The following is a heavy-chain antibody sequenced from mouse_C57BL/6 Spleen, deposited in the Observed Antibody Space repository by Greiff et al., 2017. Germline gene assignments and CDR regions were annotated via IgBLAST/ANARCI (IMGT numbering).Heavy chain of an antibody. CDR3: VRRDYYYGYFDV. CDR1: GFSFNTYA. J-gene: IGHJ1*03. Sequence: EVMLVESGGGLVQPKGSLKLSCAASGFSFNTYAMNWVRQAPGKGLEWVARIRSKSNNYATYYADSVKDRFTISRDDSESMLYLQMNNLKTEDTAMYYCVRRDYYYGYFDVWGTGTTVTVSS. CDR2: IRSKSNNYAT. D-gene: IGHD1-1*01. V-gene: IGHV10-1*01.